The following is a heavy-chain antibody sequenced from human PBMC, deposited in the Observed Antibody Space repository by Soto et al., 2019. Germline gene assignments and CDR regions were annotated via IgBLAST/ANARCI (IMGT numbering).Heavy chain of an antibody. CDR1: RFTFSTYE. CDR2: ISSSSSYI. CDR3: ARVPLYYYDSRDQGFDY. Sequence: EVQLVESGGALVQPGGSLRLSCAASRFTFSTYEMNWVRQAPGKGLEWVSYISSSSSYIYYADSVKGRFTISRDNAKNSLYLQMNSLRAEDTAVYYCARVPLYYYDSRDQGFDYWGQGTLVTVSS. V-gene: IGHV3-48*03. J-gene: IGHJ4*02. D-gene: IGHD3-22*01.